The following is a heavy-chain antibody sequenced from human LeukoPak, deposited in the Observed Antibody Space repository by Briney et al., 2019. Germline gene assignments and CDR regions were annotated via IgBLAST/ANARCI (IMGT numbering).Heavy chain of an antibody. Sequence: SETLSLTCTFSGGSFSPAHWSWIRQPPGKGLEGIGVICDNGNTDYNPSLKSRVTISVDTSKSQFSLKLSSLAAADTAVYYCATGRDPYKTGHWGQGTLVTVSS. CDR3: ATGRDPYKTGH. CDR2: ICDNGNT. D-gene: IGHD5-24*01. CDR1: GGSFSPAH. J-gene: IGHJ4*02. V-gene: IGHV4-59*01.